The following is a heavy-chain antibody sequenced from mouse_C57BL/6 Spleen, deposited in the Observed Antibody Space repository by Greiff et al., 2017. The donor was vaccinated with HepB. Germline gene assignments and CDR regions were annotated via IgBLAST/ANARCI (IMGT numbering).Heavy chain of an antibody. CDR1: GYTFTGYW. Sequence: VQLQQSGAELMKPGASVKLSCKATGYTFTGYWIEWVKQRPGHGLEWIGEILPGSGSTNYNEKFKGKATFTADTSSNTAYRQLSSLTTEDSAIYYCARRAYYYGSSRYYAMDYWGQGTSVTVSS. J-gene: IGHJ4*01. D-gene: IGHD1-1*01. V-gene: IGHV1-9*01. CDR2: ILPGSGST. CDR3: ARRAYYYGSSRYYAMDY.